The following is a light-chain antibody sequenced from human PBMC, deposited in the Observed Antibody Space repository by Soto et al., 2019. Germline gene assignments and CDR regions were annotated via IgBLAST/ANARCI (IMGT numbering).Light chain of an antibody. CDR2: DTP. J-gene: IGKJ4*01. CDR3: QQRSSWPVT. Sequence: EVVLAQSPATLSLSPGDRATLSCRANESVSTYLAWYQQKPGQSPRLLIYDTPKRATGIPARFSGSGSGTDFTHTIVSLEPEDFVFYYCQQRSSWPVTFGGGTKVDIK. CDR1: ESVSTY. V-gene: IGKV3-11*01.